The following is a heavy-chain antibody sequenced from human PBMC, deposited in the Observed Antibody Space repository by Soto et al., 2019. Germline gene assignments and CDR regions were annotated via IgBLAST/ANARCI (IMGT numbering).Heavy chain of an antibody. J-gene: IGHJ6*02. CDR1: GGTISSYT. Sequence: QVQLVQSGAEVKKPGSSVKVSCKASGGTISSYTISWVRQAPGQGLEWMGRIIPILGIANYAQKFQGRVTITADKSTSTAYMELSSLRSEDTAVYYCARSTGVVVPAAMGNYYYYGMDVWGQGTTVTVSS. CDR2: IIPILGIA. V-gene: IGHV1-69*02. D-gene: IGHD2-2*01. CDR3: ARSTGVVVPAAMGNYYYYGMDV.